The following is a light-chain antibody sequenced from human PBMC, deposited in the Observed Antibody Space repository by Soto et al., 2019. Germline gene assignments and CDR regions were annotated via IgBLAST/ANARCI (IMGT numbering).Light chain of an antibody. CDR3: QQYGSLPGT. CDR1: QSVSSSY. CDR2: GAS. Sequence: EIVLKQSPATLPLSPGERATLSCRASQSVSSSYLAWYQKKPGQAPRLLIHGASSRATGTPDRFSGSGSGTDFTLTISRLEPEDFAVYYCQQYGSLPGTFGQGTKVDIK. V-gene: IGKV3-20*01. J-gene: IGKJ1*01.